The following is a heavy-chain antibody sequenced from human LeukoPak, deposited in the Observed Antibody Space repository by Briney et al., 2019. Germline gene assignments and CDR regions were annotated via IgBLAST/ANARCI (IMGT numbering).Heavy chain of an antibody. D-gene: IGHD3-10*01. CDR1: GGTFSSYA. CDR2: ITTSGGST. Sequence: PGGSLRLSCAASGGTFSSYAMSWVRQAPGEGLEWVSSITTSGGSTYYADSVKGRFTISRDNAKNTLYLQMNSLRAEDTAVYYCAKEHYVSRRYDALDIWRQGTMVTVSS. J-gene: IGHJ3*02. V-gene: IGHV3-23*01. CDR3: AKEHYVSRRYDALDI.